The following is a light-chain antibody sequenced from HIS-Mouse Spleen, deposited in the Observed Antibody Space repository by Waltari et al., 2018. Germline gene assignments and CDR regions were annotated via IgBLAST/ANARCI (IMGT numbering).Light chain of an antibody. Sequence: QSALTQPASVSGSPGQSITISCTGTSSDVGSYNLFSWYQQHPGKAPKLMIYEGSKLPSGVSNRFSGSKSGTSASLAISGLQSEDEADYYCAAWDDSLNGNYVFGTGTKVTVL. CDR3: AAWDDSLNGNYV. CDR1: SSDVGSYNL. V-gene: IGLV2-14*02. J-gene: IGLJ1*01. CDR2: EGS.